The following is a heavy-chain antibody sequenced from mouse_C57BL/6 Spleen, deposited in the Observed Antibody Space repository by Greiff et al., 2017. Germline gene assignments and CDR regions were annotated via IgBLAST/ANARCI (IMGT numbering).Heavy chain of an antibody. CDR1: GFNIKDYY. D-gene: IGHD1-1*01. CDR2: IDPEDGDT. V-gene: IGHV14-1*01. J-gene: IGHJ2*01. CDR3: TTYYGSSDDYFDY. Sequence: EVQLQQSGAELVRPGASVKLSCTASGFNIKDYYMHWVKQRPEQGLEWIGRIDPEDGDTEYAPKFQGKATMTADTSSNTAYLQLSSLTAEDTAVYYCTTYYGSSDDYFDYWGQGTTLTVSS.